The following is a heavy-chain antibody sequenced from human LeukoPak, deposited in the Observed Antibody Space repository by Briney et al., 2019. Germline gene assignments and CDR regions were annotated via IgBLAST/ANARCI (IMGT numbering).Heavy chain of an antibody. CDR3: ARDYGGTFYDY. CDR1: GYTFTGYG. CDR2: IDGYSGDR. V-gene: IGHV1-18*01. D-gene: IGHD2/OR15-2a*01. J-gene: IGHJ4*02. Sequence: GAAVKLSCKTSGYTFTGYGISWVRQAPGQGLEWLGWIDGYSGDRNYAEKVQGRVSMTTDTSTSTASMELGSLTYDDTAVYYCARDYGGTFYDYWGQGTLIIVSS.